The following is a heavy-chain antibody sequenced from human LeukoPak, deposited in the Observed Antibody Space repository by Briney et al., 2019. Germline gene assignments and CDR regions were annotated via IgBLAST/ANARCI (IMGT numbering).Heavy chain of an antibody. Sequence: GGSLRLSCAASGFTFSSYAMHWVRQAPGKGLEWVAVISYDGSNKYYADSVEGRFTISRDNSKNTLYLQMNSLRAEDTAVYYCARGEAAAGRLNDFDYWGQGTLVTVSS. CDR2: ISYDGSNK. J-gene: IGHJ4*02. CDR3: ARGEAAAGRLNDFDY. V-gene: IGHV3-30-3*01. D-gene: IGHD6-13*01. CDR1: GFTFSSYA.